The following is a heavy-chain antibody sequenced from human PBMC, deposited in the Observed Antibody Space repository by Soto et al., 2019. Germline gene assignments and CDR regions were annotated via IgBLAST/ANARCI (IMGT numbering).Heavy chain of an antibody. J-gene: IGHJ4*02. Sequence: TSETLSLTCTVSGGSISSSSYYWGWIRQPPGKGLEWIGSIYYSGSTYYNPSLKSRVTISVDTSKNQFSLKLSSVTAADTAVYYCARPTRRLRSLFDYWGQGTLVTVSS. CDR1: GGSISSSSYY. V-gene: IGHV4-39*01. CDR3: ARPTRRLRSLFDY. CDR2: IYYSGST. D-gene: IGHD4-17*01.